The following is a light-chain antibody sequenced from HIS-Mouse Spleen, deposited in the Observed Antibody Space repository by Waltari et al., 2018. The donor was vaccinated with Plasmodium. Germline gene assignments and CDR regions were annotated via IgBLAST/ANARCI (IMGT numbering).Light chain of an antibody. V-gene: IGLV3-1*01. Sequence: SYELTQPPSVSVSPGQTASITCSGDKLGDKYACWYQQKPGQSPVRVIYQDSKRPSGFPERFSGSNSGNTATLTISGTQAMDEADYYCQAWDSSTVVFGGGTKLTVL. CDR3: QAWDSSTVV. CDR2: QDS. J-gene: IGLJ2*01. CDR1: KLGDKY.